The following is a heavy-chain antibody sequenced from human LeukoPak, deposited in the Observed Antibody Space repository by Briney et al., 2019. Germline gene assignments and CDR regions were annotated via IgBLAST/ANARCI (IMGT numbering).Heavy chain of an antibody. D-gene: IGHD6-13*01. V-gene: IGHV3-33*08. J-gene: IGHJ4*02. CDR1: GFTFSSYG. CDR3: ARGASSSSLDY. Sequence: LPGGSLRLSCAASGFTFSSYGMPWVRQAPGKGLEWVAVIWYDGSKKYYADSVKGRFTISRDNSKNTLYLQMNSLRAEDTAVYYCARGASSSSLDYWGQGTLVTVSS. CDR2: IWYDGSKK.